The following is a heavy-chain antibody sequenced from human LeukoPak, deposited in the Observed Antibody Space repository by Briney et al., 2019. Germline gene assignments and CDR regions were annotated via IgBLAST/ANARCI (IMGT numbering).Heavy chain of an antibody. D-gene: IGHD3-22*01. CDR3: ARAPLRYDSSGPDAFDI. V-gene: IGHV4-31*03. J-gene: IGHJ3*02. CDR2: IYYSGST. Sequence: SQTLSLTCTVSGGSISSGGYYWSWIRQHPGKGLEWIGYIYYSGSTYYNPSLKSRVTISVDTSKNQFSLKLSSVTAADTAVYYCARAPLRYDSSGPDAFDIWGQGTMVTVSS. CDR1: GGSISSGGYY.